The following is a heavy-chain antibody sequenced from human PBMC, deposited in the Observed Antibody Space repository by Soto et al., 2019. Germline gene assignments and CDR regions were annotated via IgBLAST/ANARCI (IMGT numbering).Heavy chain of an antibody. Sequence: ASVKVSCKASGYTFTSYYMHWVRQAPGQGLEWMGIINPSGGSTSYAQKFQGRVTMTRDTSTSTVYMELSSLRSEDTAVYYCARDIAVAAVLGYYYGMDVWGQGTTVTV. CDR1: GYTFTSYY. D-gene: IGHD6-19*01. CDR3: ARDIAVAAVLGYYYGMDV. J-gene: IGHJ6*02. CDR2: INPSGGST. V-gene: IGHV1-46*01.